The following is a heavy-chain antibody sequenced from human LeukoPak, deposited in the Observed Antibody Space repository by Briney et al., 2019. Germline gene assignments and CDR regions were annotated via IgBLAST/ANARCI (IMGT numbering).Heavy chain of an antibody. CDR3: ARLSRYCSGGSCYGENWLDS. Sequence: PSETLSLTCSVSGGSISGYYWSWVRQPPGKGLEWIGYIHGSGNTKYNPSLKSRVTISVDPSTNQFSLKLNSVTAADTAVYYCARLSRYCSGGSCYGENWLDSWGQGTLVTVSS. V-gene: IGHV4-59*01. J-gene: IGHJ5*01. CDR1: GGSISGYY. D-gene: IGHD2-15*01. CDR2: IHGSGNT.